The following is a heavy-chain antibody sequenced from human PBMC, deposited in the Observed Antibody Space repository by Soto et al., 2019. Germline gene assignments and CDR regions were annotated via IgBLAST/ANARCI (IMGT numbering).Heavy chain of an antibody. Sequence: GRNPELSCVAYGFTCGDYTMSWFRQAPGGGLEWVSFIRSKAYGGTTEYAASVKGRFTISRDDSKSIAYLQMNSLKSEDTAVYYCARVLASYDKDDFYGLSVCGQ. CDR1: GFTCGDYT. D-gene: IGHD3-16*01. CDR2: IRSKAYGGTT. CDR3: ARVLASYDKDDFYGLSV. J-gene: IGHJ6*02. V-gene: IGHV3-49*03.